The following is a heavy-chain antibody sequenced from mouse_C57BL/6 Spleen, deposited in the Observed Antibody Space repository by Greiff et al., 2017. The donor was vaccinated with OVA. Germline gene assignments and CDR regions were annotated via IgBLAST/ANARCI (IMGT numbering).Heavy chain of an antibody. CDR2: IYPGGGYT. CDR3: ARWLLNYSYFDV. D-gene: IGHD2-3*01. V-gene: IGHV1-63*01. CDR1: GYTFTNYW. Sequence: VKLVESGAELVRPGTSVKMSCKASGYTFTNYWIGWAKQRPGHGLEWIGDIYPGGGYTNYNEKFKGKATLTADKSSSTAYMQFSSLTSEDSAIYYCARWLLNYSYFDVWGTGTTVTVSS. J-gene: IGHJ1*03.